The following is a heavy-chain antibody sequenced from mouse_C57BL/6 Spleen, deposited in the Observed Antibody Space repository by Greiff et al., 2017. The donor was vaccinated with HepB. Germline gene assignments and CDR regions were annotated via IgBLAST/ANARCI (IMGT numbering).Heavy chain of an antibody. Sequence: VQLQQPGAELVKPGASVKLSCKASGYTFTSYWMHWVKQRPGQGLEWIGMIHPNSGSTNYNEKFKSKATLTVDKSSSTAYMQLSSLTSEDSAVYYCARWSYDYDGYAMDYWGQGTSVTVSS. CDR1: GYTFTSYW. J-gene: IGHJ4*01. D-gene: IGHD2-4*01. V-gene: IGHV1-64*01. CDR3: ARWSYDYDGYAMDY. CDR2: IHPNSGST.